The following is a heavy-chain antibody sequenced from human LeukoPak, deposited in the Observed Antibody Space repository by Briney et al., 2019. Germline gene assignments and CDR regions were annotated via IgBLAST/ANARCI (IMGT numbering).Heavy chain of an antibody. CDR2: FDPEDGET. Sequence: ASVKVSCKVSGYTLTELSMHWVRQAPGKGLEWMGGFDPEDGETICAQKFQGRVTMTEDTSTDTAYMELSSLRSEDTAVYYCATDLGSRGYCSSTSCSYFDYWGQGTLVTVSS. J-gene: IGHJ4*02. CDR1: GYTLTELS. D-gene: IGHD2-2*01. CDR3: ATDLGSRGYCSSTSCSYFDY. V-gene: IGHV1-24*01.